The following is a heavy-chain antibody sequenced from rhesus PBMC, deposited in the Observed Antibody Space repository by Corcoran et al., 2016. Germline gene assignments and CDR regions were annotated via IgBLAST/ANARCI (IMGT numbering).Heavy chain of an antibody. CDR3: ARWGQASSLGFDF. J-gene: IGHJ3*01. CDR2: IYGRGSST. D-gene: IGHD4-29*01. V-gene: IGHV4S11*01. CDR1: GGSISSNY. Sequence: QVQLQESGPGLVKPLETLSLPCAVSGGSISSNYSSWVRPPPRTGLEWIGYIYGRGSSTNNNPSLKSRVTLSVDTSKNQFSLKLSSVTAADTAVYYCARWGQASSLGFDFWGQGLRVTVSS.